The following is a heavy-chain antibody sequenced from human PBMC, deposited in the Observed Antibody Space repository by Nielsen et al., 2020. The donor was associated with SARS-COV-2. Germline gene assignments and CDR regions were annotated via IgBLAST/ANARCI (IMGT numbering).Heavy chain of an antibody. CDR2: INSDGSST. CDR3: ARGSYYYYMDV. J-gene: IGHJ6*03. V-gene: IGHV3-74*01. Sequence: GESLKISCAASGFTFSSYWMHWVRQAPGKGLVWVSRINSDGSSTSYADSVKGRFTISRDNSKNTLYLQMNSLRAEDTAVYYCARGSYYYYMDVWGKGTTVTVSS. CDR1: GFTFSSYW.